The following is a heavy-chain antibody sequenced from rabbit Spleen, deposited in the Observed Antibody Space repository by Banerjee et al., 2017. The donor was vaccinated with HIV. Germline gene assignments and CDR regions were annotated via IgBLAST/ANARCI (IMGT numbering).Heavy chain of an antibody. D-gene: IGHD6-1*01. J-gene: IGHJ4*01. Sequence: QSLEESGGDLVKPGGSLTLTCKASGFTLSSYYMNWVRQAPGKGLEWIGYIDPVFGITYYANWVNGRFSISRENAQNTVFLQMTSLTAADTATYFCARGTSVYGYAYTLWGPGTLVTVS. CDR1: GFTLSSYY. CDR3: ARGTSVYGYAYTL. V-gene: IGHV1S7*01. CDR2: IDPVFGIT.